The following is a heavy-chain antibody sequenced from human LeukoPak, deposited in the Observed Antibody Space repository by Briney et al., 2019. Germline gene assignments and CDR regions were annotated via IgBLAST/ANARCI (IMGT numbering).Heavy chain of an antibody. J-gene: IGHJ4*02. CDR3: TREFPSGSLDY. V-gene: IGHV3-15*01. D-gene: IGHD1-26*01. Sequence: PGGSLRLSCAASGFTFSNAWMSWVRQAPGKGLEWVDRIKSKTDGGTTDYAAPVKGRFTISRDDLKNTLYLQMNSLKTEDTAVYYCTREFPSGSLDYWGQGTLVTVSS. CDR1: GFTFSNAW. CDR2: IKSKTDGGTT.